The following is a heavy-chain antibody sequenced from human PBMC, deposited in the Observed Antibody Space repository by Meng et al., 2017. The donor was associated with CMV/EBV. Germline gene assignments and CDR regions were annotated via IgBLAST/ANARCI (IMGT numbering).Heavy chain of an antibody. Sequence: SGPTLVKPTQTLTLTCTFSGFSLSTSGVGVGWIRQPPGKALEWLALIYWNDDKRYSPSLKSRLTITKDTSKNQVVLTMTNMDPVDTATYYCARTYCGSDRYPYYFDYWGQGTLVTVSS. CDR2: IYWNDDK. V-gene: IGHV2-5*01. CDR3: ARTYCGSDRYPYYFDY. D-gene: IGHD2-21*01. CDR1: GFSLSTSGVG. J-gene: IGHJ4*02.